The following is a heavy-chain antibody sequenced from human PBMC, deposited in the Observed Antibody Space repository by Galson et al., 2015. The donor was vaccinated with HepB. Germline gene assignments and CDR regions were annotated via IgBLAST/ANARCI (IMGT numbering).Heavy chain of an antibody. CDR1: GYTFTGYY. J-gene: IGHJ4*02. Sequence: SVKVSCKASGYTFTGYYMHWVRQAPGQGLEWMGRINPNSGGTNYAQKFQGRVTMTRDTSISTAYMELSRLRSDDTVVYYCARGSDTAMDLFDYWGQGTLVTVSS. V-gene: IGHV1-2*05. CDR3: ARGSDTAMDLFDY. D-gene: IGHD5-18*01. CDR2: INPNSGGT.